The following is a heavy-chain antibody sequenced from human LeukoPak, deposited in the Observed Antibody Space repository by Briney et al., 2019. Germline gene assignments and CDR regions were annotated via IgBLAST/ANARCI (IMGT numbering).Heavy chain of an antibody. CDR3: AKLWGRHVWSFDY. D-gene: IGHD3-16*01. V-gene: IGHV3-23*01. CDR2: IFKTGDTA. Sequence: GGSLRLSCAASGFTFNNYAMNWVRQAPGKGLEWVSTIFKTGDTAHYADIVRGRFTISRDNSKNTLSLQMNSLRAEDTAIYYCAKLWGRHVWSFDYWGQGALVTVSS. CDR1: GFTFNNYA. J-gene: IGHJ4*02.